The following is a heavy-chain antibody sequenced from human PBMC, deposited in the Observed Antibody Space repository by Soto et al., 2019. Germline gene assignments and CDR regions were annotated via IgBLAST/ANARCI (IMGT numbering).Heavy chain of an antibody. V-gene: IGHV4-59*01. CDR3: ARDSTSWFLFDT. CDR1: GDSSAAYY. D-gene: IGHD2-2*01. CDR2: FHNDKST. Sequence: LSLTCSVSGDSSAAYYWNWIRQPPGKPLEWIGYFHNDKSTTYNPPLKSRASISVDSSKRQVSLKISSVTAADTAVYYCARDSTSWFLFDTWGQGVLVTVSS. J-gene: IGHJ4*02.